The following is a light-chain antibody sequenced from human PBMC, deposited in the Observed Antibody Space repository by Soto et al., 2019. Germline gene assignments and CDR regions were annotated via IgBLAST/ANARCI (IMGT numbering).Light chain of an antibody. CDR2: EVT. J-gene: IGLJ3*02. V-gene: IGLV2-14*01. CDR1: SSDVGGYKH. CDR3: NSYTSSSTWV. Sequence: QSALTQPASVPGSPGQSITISCTGTSSDVGGYKHVSWYQQQPGKAPILIIYEVTNRPPGVSNRFSGSKSGATASLTISGLQAEDEADYYCNSYTSSSTWVFGGGTKLTVL.